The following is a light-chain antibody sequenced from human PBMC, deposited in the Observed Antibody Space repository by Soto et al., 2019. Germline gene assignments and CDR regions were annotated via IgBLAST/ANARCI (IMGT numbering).Light chain of an antibody. Sequence: QSVLTQPPSASGSPGQSVTISCTGTSSDVGGYNYVSWYQQYPGKAPKLMIYEVNKRPSGVPDRFSGSKSGNTASLTVSGLQAEDEADYYCVSFAGGTYVFGTGTKVTVL. V-gene: IGLV2-8*01. CDR3: VSFAGGTYV. J-gene: IGLJ1*01. CDR2: EVN. CDR1: SSDVGGYNY.